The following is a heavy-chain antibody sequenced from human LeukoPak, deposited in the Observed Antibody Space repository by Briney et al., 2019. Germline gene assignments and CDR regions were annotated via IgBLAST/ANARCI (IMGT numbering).Heavy chain of an antibody. CDR2: VWYDGTNE. CDR3: AKDLSRSWSAYFDF. J-gene: IGHJ4*02. CDR1: GFTFSNYA. V-gene: IGHV3-33*06. Sequence: PGRSLRLSCAASGFTFSNYAMHWVRQAPGKGLEWVAMVWYDGTNEYHADSVKGRFTISRDNSKNTLHLQMNSLRAEDTAMYYCAKDLSRSWSAYFDFWGQGTLVAVSS. D-gene: IGHD1-26*01.